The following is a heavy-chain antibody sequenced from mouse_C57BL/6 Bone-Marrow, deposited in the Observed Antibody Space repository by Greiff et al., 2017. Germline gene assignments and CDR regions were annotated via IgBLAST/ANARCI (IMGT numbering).Heavy chain of an antibody. CDR3: TRGYYEAY. J-gene: IGHJ3*01. CDR2: IDPENGDT. CDR1: GFNIKDDY. Sequence: VQLQQSGAELVRPGASVKLSCTASGFNIKDDYMHWVKQRPEQGLEWIGWIDPENGDTAYASKFQGQATITADTSSNTAYLPLSSLTSEDTAVYYCTRGYYEAYWGQGTLVTVSA. V-gene: IGHV14-4*01. D-gene: IGHD2-3*01.